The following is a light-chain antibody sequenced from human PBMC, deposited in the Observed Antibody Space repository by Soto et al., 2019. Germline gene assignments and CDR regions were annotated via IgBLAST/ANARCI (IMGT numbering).Light chain of an antibody. CDR1: SSNIGSSY. Sequence: QSVLTQPPSASETPGQRVTITCSGSSSNIGSSYVYWYQQLPGAAPKVLIYRNNQRPSGVPDRFSGSKSGTSASLAISGLRSEDEADYYCAAWDDSQSAYVFGTGTKLTVL. J-gene: IGLJ1*01. CDR3: AAWDDSQSAYV. CDR2: RNN. V-gene: IGLV1-47*01.